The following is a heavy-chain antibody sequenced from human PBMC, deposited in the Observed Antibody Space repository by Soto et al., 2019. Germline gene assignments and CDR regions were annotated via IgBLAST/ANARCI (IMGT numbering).Heavy chain of an antibody. J-gene: IGHJ4*02. CDR2: IWYDGSNK. CDR3: ARDDSSGYYYFDY. CDR1: GFTFSSYG. V-gene: IGHV3-33*01. D-gene: IGHD3-22*01. Sequence: GGSVRLCCAASGFTFSSYGMHWVRQAPGKGLEWVAVIWYDGSNKYYADSVKGRFTISRDNSKNTLYLQMNSLRAEDTAVYYCARDDSSGYYYFDYWGQGTLVTVSS.